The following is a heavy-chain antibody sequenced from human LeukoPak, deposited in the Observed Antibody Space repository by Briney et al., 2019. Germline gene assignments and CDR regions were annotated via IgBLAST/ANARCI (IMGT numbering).Heavy chain of an antibody. Sequence: GGSLRLSCAASGFTFSTYSMNWVRQAPGKGLEWVSTISGSGGTPHYADSVKGRFTISRDNSKNTLHLQMNSLRAEDTAVYYCAKGGDLITYYDYWGQGTLVTVSS. V-gene: IGHV3-23*01. CDR3: AKGGDLITYYDY. D-gene: IGHD3-16*01. J-gene: IGHJ4*02. CDR2: ISGSGGTP. CDR1: GFTFSTYS.